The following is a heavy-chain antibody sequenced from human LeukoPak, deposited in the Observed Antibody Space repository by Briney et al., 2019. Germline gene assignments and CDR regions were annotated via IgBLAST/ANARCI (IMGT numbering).Heavy chain of an antibody. CDR2: ISYDGSNG. CDR1: GFTFSRYG. Sequence: PGRSLRLSCAASGFTFSRYGMHWVRQAPGKGLEWVAVISYDGSNGYYADSVKGRFTISRDNSKNTLYLQMNSVRAEDTALYYCAKDVDMVAATYFDYWGQGTLVTVSS. V-gene: IGHV3-30*18. D-gene: IGHD5-12*01. CDR3: AKDVDMVAATYFDY. J-gene: IGHJ4*02.